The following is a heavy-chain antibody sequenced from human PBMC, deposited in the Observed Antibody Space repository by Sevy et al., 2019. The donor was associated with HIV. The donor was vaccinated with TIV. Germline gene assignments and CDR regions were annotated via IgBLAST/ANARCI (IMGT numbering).Heavy chain of an antibody. CDR2: IWYDGSNK. V-gene: IGHV3-33*06. CDR3: AKDNFSRRRDGYNYLFDY. CDR1: GFTFSSYG. Sequence: GGSLRLSCAASGFTFSSYGMHWVRQAPGKGLEWVAVIWYDGSNKYYADSVKGRFTISRDNSKNTLYLQMNSLRAEDTAVNYCAKDNFSRRRDGYNYLFDYWGQGTLVTVSS. D-gene: IGHD5-12*01. J-gene: IGHJ4*02.